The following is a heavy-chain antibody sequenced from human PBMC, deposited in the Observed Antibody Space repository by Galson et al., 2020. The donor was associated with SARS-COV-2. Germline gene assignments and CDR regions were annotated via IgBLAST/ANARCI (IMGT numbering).Heavy chain of an antibody. CDR2: IKRQSDGGTT. V-gene: IGHV3-15*01. Sequence: GESLKISCIGSGFTFNNAWMTWVRQAPGKGPEWVGRIKRQSDGGTTDYSAPVKGRFSISRDDSRDTLYLQMNSLKTEDTAVYFCTTSYQYGGGDSAHWGQGAPVTVSS. D-gene: IGHD2-21*01. J-gene: IGHJ1*01. CDR1: GFTFNNAW. CDR3: TTSYQYGGGDSAH.